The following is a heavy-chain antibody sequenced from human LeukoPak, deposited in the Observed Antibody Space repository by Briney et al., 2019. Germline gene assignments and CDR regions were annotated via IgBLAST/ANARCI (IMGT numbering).Heavy chain of an antibody. D-gene: IGHD3-10*01. CDR2: IYYSGST. CDR1: GGSISSYY. J-gene: IGHJ4*02. Sequence: SETLSLTCTVSGGSISSYYWSWIRKPPGKGLEWIGYIYYSGSTNYNPSLKSRVTISVDTSKNQFSLKLSSVTAADTAVYYCAASPYYGSWSYNEAPFDYWGQGTLVTVSS. V-gene: IGHV4-59*01. CDR3: AASPYYGSWSYNEAPFDY.